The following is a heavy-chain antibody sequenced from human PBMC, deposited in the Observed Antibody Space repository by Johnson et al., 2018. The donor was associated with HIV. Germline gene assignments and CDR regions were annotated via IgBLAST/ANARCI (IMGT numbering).Heavy chain of an antibody. Sequence: VHLVESGGGLIQPGKSLRLSCAASGFTVISNYMTWVRQIPGKGLEWVSVIYSGGSTYYADSVKGRFTISRDNSKNTLYLQMKSLRAEDTAVYYCAGEYYDSSGYYRLFAFDIWGQGTMVTVSS. D-gene: IGHD3-22*01. CDR3: AGEYYDSSGYYRLFAFDI. J-gene: IGHJ3*02. CDR2: IYSGGST. CDR1: GFTVISNY. V-gene: IGHV3-66*03.